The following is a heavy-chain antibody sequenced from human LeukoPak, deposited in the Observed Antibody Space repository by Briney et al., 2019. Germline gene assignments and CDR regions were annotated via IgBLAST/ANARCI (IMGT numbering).Heavy chain of an antibody. Sequence: PSQTLSLTCTVSGGSISSGDYYWSWIRQPPGKGLEWIGYIYYSGSTYYNPSLKSRVTISVDTSKNQFSLKLSSVTAADTAVYYCAREWGKYYDRFDPWGQGTLVTVSS. J-gene: IGHJ5*02. D-gene: IGHD3-22*01. CDR2: IYYSGST. CDR3: AREWGKYYDRFDP. CDR1: GGSISSGDYY. V-gene: IGHV4-30-4*01.